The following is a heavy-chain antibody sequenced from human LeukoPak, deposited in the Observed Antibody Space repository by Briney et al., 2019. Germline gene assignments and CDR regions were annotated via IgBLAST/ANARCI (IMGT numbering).Heavy chain of an antibody. J-gene: IGHJ5*02. Sequence: VASVKVSCKASGYTFTRYDINWVRQATGQGLEWMGWMNPNSGNTGYAQKFQGRVTMTRNTSISTAYMELSSLRSEDTAVYYCARGPALYCSSTSCYAGSAFDPWGQGTLVTVSS. CDR1: GYTFTRYD. CDR3: ARGPALYCSSTSCYAGSAFDP. D-gene: IGHD2-2*01. V-gene: IGHV1-8*01. CDR2: MNPNSGNT.